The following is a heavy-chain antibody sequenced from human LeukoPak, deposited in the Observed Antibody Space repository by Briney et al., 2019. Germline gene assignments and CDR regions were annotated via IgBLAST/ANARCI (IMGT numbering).Heavy chain of an antibody. CDR2: INHSGGT. CDR3: ARLGPERQWLFPYYFDY. Sequence: SETLSLTCAAYGGSFSGYFWSWIRQPPGKGLEWVWEINHSGGTNYNPSLKSRVTISVDTSKDQFSLKLSSVTAADTAVYYCARLGPERQWLFPYYFDYWGQGTLVTVSS. D-gene: IGHD3-22*01. V-gene: IGHV4-34*01. J-gene: IGHJ4*02. CDR1: GGSFSGYF.